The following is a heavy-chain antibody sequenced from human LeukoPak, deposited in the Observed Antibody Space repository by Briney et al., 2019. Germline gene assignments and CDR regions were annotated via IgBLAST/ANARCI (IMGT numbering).Heavy chain of an antibody. D-gene: IGHD3-10*01. Sequence: SETLSLTCTVSGYSISSGYYWGWIRQPPGKGLEWIGSGYHIGSTYFNPSLRSRVTISVDTSKNQFSLKLSSVTAADTAVYYCARGVRDYYGSGSYYREDYWGQGTLVTVSS. J-gene: IGHJ4*02. V-gene: IGHV4-38-2*02. CDR1: GYSISSGYY. CDR2: GYHIGST. CDR3: ARGVRDYYGSGSYYREDY.